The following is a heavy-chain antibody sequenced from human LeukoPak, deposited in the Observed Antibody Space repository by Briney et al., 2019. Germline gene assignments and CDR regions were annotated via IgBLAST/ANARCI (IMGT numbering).Heavy chain of an antibody. CDR2: ISISDDIT. J-gene: IGHJ4*02. D-gene: IGHD5-18*01. CDR3: AKGATYGYQPDY. CDR1: GFTFRSYA. V-gene: IGHV3-23*01. Sequence: GGSLRLSCTASGFTFRSYAMTWVRQAPRKGLEWVSTISISDDITYYADSVKGRFIISRDNFQNTLDLQLNALRPEDTAVYYCAKGATYGYQPDYWGQGTLVTVSS.